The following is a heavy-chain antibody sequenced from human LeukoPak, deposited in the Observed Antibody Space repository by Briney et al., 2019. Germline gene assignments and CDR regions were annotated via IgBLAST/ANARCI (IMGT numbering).Heavy chain of an antibody. V-gene: IGHV3-23*01. Sequence: GGSLRLSCAASGFTFSSYGMSWVRQAPGKGLEWVSGISGSGGSTYYADSVKGRFTISRGNSKNTLYLQMNSLRAEDTAVYYCAKDRTIFLVPFDYWGQGTLVTVSS. CDR2: ISGSGGST. J-gene: IGHJ4*02. CDR1: GFTFSSYG. CDR3: AKDRTIFLVPFDY. D-gene: IGHD3-9*01.